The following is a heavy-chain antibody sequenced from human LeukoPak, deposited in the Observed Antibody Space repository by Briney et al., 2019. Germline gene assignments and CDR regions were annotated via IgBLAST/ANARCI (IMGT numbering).Heavy chain of an antibody. V-gene: IGHV3-48*04. CDR3: ARDQSTVGPTTADY. CDR2: ISISSTTI. J-gene: IGHJ4*02. CDR1: GFTFSSSS. D-gene: IGHD1-26*01. Sequence: GGSLRLSCVASGFTFSSSSMNWVRQAPGKGLEWVSYISISSTTIYYADSVKGRFTISRDNAKNTLYLQMNSLRAEDTAIYYCARDQSTVGPTTADYWGQGTLVTVSS.